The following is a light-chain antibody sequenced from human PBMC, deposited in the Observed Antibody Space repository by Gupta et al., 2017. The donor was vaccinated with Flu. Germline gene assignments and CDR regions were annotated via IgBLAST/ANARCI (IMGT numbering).Light chain of an antibody. Sequence: QSALTQPASVSGSPGPSIHIPCPGTSSDVGGYNYVSWYQQHPGKAPKLMMYEVSNRPSGVSKRFSGSKSGNTASLTISGPQAEDEADYYCSSYTSSSKGVFGGRTKLTVL. CDR3: SSYTSSSKGV. CDR1: SSDVGGYNY. V-gene: IGLV2-14*01. J-gene: IGLJ2*01. CDR2: EVS.